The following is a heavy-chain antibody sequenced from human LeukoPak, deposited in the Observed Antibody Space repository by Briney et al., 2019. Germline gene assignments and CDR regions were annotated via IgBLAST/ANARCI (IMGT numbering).Heavy chain of an antibody. CDR3: SRSIPALATGDY. D-gene: IGHD6-6*01. CDR1: GFTFSSYS. CDR2: ISSSSSYI. Sequence: GGSLRLSCAASGFTFSSYSMNWVRQAPGKGLEWVSSISSSSSYIYYADSVKGRFTISRDNAKNSLYLQMNSLRAEDTAVYYCSRSIPALATGDYWGQGILVTVSS. J-gene: IGHJ4*02. V-gene: IGHV3-21*01.